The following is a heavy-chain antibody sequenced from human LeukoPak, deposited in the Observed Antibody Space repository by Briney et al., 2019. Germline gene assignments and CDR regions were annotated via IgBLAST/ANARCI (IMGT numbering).Heavy chain of an antibody. Sequence: HPGRSLRLSCAASGFPFSSYAMHWVRQAPGKGLEWVAVLSYDGSNKYYVDSVKGRFTISRDNSKNTLYLQMNSLRAEDTAVYYCAKDRDHKYSNYYYYYYMDVWGKGTTVTVSS. CDR2: LSYDGSNK. V-gene: IGHV3-30*04. J-gene: IGHJ6*03. CDR1: GFPFSSYA. D-gene: IGHD2/OR15-2a*01. CDR3: AKDRDHKYSNYYYYYYMDV.